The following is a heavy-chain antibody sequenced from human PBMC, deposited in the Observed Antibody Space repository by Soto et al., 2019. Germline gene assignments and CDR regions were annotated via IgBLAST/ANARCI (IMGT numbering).Heavy chain of an antibody. Sequence: GSLRLSCAASGFTSSSYAMSWVRPAPGKGLEWVSAISGSGGSTYYADSVKGRFTISRDNSKNTLYLQMNSLRAEDTAVYYCAKFGGVTPYYYYYMDVWGRGTTVTVSS. J-gene: IGHJ6*03. D-gene: IGHD4-4*01. V-gene: IGHV3-23*01. CDR3: AKFGGVTPYYYYYMDV. CDR1: GFTSSSYA. CDR2: ISGSGGST.